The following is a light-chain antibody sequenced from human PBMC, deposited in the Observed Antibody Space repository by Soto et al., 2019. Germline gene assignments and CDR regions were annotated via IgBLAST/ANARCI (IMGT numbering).Light chain of an antibody. CDR2: LES. CDR3: MQTRQTPFT. CDR1: QSLLHSNGYCY. J-gene: IGKJ4*01. Sequence: DIVMTQSPLSLPVIPGEPASISCRSSQSLLHSNGYCYLDWYVQKPGQSPQLLIYLESNRASGGPDRFSGSGSGTDFTQKITRVEAEDVGVYYCMQTRQTPFTFGGGTRVEIK. V-gene: IGKV2-28*01.